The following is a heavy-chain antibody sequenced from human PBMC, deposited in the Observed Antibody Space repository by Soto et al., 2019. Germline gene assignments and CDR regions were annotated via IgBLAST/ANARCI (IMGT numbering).Heavy chain of an antibody. J-gene: IGHJ4*02. V-gene: IGHV3-33*01. Sequence: GGSLRLSCAASEITFNGFGMHWVRQAPGKGLEWVAVIRYDGSDIHYADSVKGRFTISRDNSKNTLYLQMDSLRGEDTAVYYCARDGVGATAYFGYFDYWGQGALVTVSS. CDR1: EITFNGFG. D-gene: IGHD1-26*01. CDR2: IRYDGSDI. CDR3: ARDGVGATAYFGYFDY.